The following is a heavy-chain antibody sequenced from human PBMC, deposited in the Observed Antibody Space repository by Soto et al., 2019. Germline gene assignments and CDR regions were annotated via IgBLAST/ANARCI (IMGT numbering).Heavy chain of an antibody. Sequence: GESLKISCKGSGYSFTSYWIGWVRHMPGKGLEWMGIIYPGDSDTRYSPSFQGQVTISADKSISTAYLQWSSLKASDTAMYYCARHRSAIGQLPKRYYYYGMDVWGQGTTVTVSS. D-gene: IGHD2-2*01. V-gene: IGHV5-51*01. CDR2: IYPGDSDT. CDR3: ARHRSAIGQLPKRYYYYGMDV. J-gene: IGHJ6*02. CDR1: GYSFTSYW.